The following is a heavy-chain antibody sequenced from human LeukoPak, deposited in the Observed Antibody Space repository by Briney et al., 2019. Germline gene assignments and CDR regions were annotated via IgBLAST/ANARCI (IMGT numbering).Heavy chain of an antibody. CDR3: ARLTYYYDTSGYYQYYFDL. J-gene: IGHJ4*02. D-gene: IGHD3-22*01. CDR2: IYTSGST. CDR1: GGSISSYY. V-gene: IGHV4-4*09. Sequence: PSETLSLTCTVSGGSISSYYWSWIRQPPRKGLEWIGYIYTSGSTNYNPSLKSRVTISVDTSKNQFSLKLSSVTAADTAVYYCARLTYYYDTSGYYQYYFDLWGQGTLVTVSS.